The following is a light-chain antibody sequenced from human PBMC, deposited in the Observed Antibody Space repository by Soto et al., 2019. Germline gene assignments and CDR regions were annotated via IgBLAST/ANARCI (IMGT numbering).Light chain of an antibody. J-gene: IGKJ2*01. CDR1: RSVSASY. V-gene: IGKV3-20*01. CDR2: GAS. CDR3: QQYDTAST. Sequence: IVLTQSPGTLSLSPGERATLSCRASRSVSASYLAWYQQKPGQAPRLLIYGASSRATGFPDRFSGSGSGKDFTLTISRLEPEDSAVYYCQQYDTASTFGQGTKLEI.